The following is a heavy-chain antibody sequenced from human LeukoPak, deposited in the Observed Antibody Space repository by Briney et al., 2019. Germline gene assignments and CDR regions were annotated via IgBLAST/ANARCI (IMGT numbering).Heavy chain of an antibody. D-gene: IGHD3-10*01. J-gene: IGHJ4*02. CDR3: ARGYYGTGKFDY. CDR2: TWYDGSIK. CDR1: EFNFNTYG. V-gene: IGHV3-33*01. Sequence: GKSLRLSCGASEFNFNTYGIHWVRQAPGKGLEWVAVTWYDGSIKYYADSVKGRFSISRDNIKNTVYLQMNSLRAEDTAVYYCARGYYGTGKFDYWGQGTLVTVSS.